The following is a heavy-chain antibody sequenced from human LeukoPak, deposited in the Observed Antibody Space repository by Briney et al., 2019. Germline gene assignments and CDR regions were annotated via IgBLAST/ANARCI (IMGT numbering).Heavy chain of an antibody. J-gene: IGHJ5*02. CDR3: VRGNGSSSWRFNWFDP. Sequence: ASVKVSCKASGYTFTSYDINWVRQATGQGLEWMGWMNPNSGNTGYAQKFQGRVTMTRNTSISTAYMELSSLRSEDTAVYYCVRGNGSSSWRFNWFDPWGQGTLVTVSS. D-gene: IGHD6-13*01. CDR1: GYTFTSYD. CDR2: MNPNSGNT. V-gene: IGHV1-8*01.